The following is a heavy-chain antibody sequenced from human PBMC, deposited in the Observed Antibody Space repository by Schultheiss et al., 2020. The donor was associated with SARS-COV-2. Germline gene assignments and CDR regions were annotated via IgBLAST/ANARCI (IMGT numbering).Heavy chain of an antibody. CDR1: GFSFSDYA. J-gene: IGHJ4*02. Sequence: GGSLRLSCAASGFSFSDYAIHWVRQAPGKGLEWVAVILDDGSQTYYSDSVKGRFTISRDNSRNTLYLQMNSLRFEDTAIYYCAKDLGQLFDLYDYWGRGTLVTVSS. CDR2: ILDDGSQT. CDR3: AKDLGQLFDLYDY. D-gene: IGHD3-9*01. V-gene: IGHV3-30*18.